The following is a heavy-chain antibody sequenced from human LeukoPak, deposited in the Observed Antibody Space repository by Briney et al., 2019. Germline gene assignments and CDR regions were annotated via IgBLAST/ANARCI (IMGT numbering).Heavy chain of an antibody. J-gene: IGHJ3*02. V-gene: IGHV1-46*01. CDR2: INPSGGNT. D-gene: IGHD3-16*01. CDR3: ARDWNWGSADAFDM. CDR1: AYSFSRYY. Sequence: ASVKVSCKASAYSFSRYYLHWVRRAPGQGLEWVGIINPSGGNTNYAQKFKGRLTLTRDTSTSTVYMELSSLRSDDTAVYYCARDWNWGSADAFDMWGQGTIVTVSS.